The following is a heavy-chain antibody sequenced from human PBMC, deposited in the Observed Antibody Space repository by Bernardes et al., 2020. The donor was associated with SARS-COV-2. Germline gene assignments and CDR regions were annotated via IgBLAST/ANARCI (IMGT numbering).Heavy chain of an antibody. J-gene: IGHJ4*02. V-gene: IGHV3-48*03. CDR3: AREHTYGFDS. D-gene: IGHD5-18*01. CDR1: GFTFSSSV. CDR2: ISTGGSTK. Sequence: GSLRLSCAASGFTFSSSVMNWVRQAPGKGLEWVSYISTGGSTKYYADSVKGRFTISRDNAKNSLYLQMNSLRAEDTAVYYCAREHTYGFDSWGQGTLVTVSS.